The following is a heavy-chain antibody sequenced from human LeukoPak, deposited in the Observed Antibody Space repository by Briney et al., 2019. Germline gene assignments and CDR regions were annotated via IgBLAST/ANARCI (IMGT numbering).Heavy chain of an antibody. Sequence: GASVKVSCKASGYTFTSYDINWVRQATGQGLEWMGWMNPNSGNTGYAQKFQGRVTMTRNTSISTAYMELSSLRSEDTAVYYCARGATYYDILTGYYRYMDVWGKGTTVTISS. J-gene: IGHJ6*03. CDR3: ARGATYYDILTGYYRYMDV. D-gene: IGHD3-9*01. CDR1: GYTFTSYD. V-gene: IGHV1-8*01. CDR2: MNPNSGNT.